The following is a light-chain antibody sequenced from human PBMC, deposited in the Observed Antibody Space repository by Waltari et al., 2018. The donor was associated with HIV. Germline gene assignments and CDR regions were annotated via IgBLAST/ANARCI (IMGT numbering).Light chain of an antibody. CDR1: SSDVGGYNY. CDR2: EVS. V-gene: IGLV2-14*01. Sequence: QSALTQPASVSGSPGPSITISCTGTSSDVGGYNYVSWYQQQPGKAPKLMIYEVSNRPSGVSNRFSGSKSCNTASLTISGLQAEDEADYYCSSYTSSSTKVFGTGTKVTVL. J-gene: IGLJ1*01. CDR3: SSYTSSSTKV.